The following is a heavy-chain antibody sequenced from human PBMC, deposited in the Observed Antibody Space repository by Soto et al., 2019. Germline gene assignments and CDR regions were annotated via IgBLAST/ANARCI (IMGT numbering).Heavy chain of an antibody. CDR2: ISRSGDST. CDR1: GFTFSSYA. CDR3: AKTDKLNPQSGCWANRFDY. Sequence: EVQLLESGGGLGQPGRSLRLSCAASGFTFSSYAMTWVRQAPGKGLEWVSTISRSGDSTYYRDYVKGRFTISRDNSKNTVYLLMNSLRAAATAVYYGAKTDKLNPQSGCWANRFDYGGQGTVVTVSS. V-gene: IGHV3-23*01. D-gene: IGHD6-19*01. J-gene: IGHJ4*02.